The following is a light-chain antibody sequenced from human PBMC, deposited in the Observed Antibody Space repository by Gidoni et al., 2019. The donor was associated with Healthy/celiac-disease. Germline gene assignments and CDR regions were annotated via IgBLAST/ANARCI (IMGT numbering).Light chain of an antibody. J-gene: IGKJ2*01. V-gene: IGKV1-39*01. CDR1: QSISSY. Sequence: DIQMTQSPSSLSASVGDRVTITCRASQSISSYLNWYQQKPGKAPKLLIYAASSLQSGVPSRFSGSGSATDFTLTISSLQPEYFAPYYCQQSYSTPYTFGQWTKLEIK. CDR2: AAS. CDR3: QQSYSTPYT.